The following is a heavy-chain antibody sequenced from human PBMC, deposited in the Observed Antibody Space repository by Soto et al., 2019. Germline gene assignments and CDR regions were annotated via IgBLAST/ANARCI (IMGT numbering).Heavy chain of an antibody. J-gene: IGHJ6*02. CDR1: GGSISSGGYS. D-gene: IGHD1-26*01. Sequence: SETLSLTCAVSGGSISSGGYSWSWIRQPPGKGLEWIGEINHSGSTNYNPSLKSRVTISVDTSKNQFSLKLSSVTAADTAVYYCARGSRNKYYYYGMDVWGQGTTVT. V-gene: IGHV4-30-2*01. CDR2: INHSGST. CDR3: ARGSRNKYYYYGMDV.